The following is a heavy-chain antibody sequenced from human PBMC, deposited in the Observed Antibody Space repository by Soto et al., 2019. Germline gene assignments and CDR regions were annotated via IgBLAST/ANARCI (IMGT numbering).Heavy chain of an antibody. CDR1: GDTFSNSA. Sequence: QVQLVQSGAEVKKPGSSVKVSCKASGDTFSNSAISWVRQAPGQGLEWMGWIIPFFGTENYAQKFQGRVTITADESTSTSYMELSSLRSGDSAVYYCAREKAPTVPLHYWGQGTLVTVSS. CDR3: AREKAPTVPLHY. V-gene: IGHV1-69*01. J-gene: IGHJ4*02. CDR2: IIPFFGTE. D-gene: IGHD1-1*01.